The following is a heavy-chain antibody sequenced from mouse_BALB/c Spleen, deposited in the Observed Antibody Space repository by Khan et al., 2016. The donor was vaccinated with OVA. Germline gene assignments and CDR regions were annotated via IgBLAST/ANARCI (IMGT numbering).Heavy chain of an antibody. Sequence: QVQLKQSGPGLVAPSQSLSITCTVSGFSLTSYGVHWVRQTPGKGLEWLGIIWAGGSTNYNSALMSRLSISKENSKSQVFFKMNSLQTDDTAMYYCVRIYDNFVEYFDVWCVGTTVTVSS. V-gene: IGHV2-9*02. CDR3: VRIYDNFVEYFDV. CDR1: GFSLTSYG. J-gene: IGHJ1*01. D-gene: IGHD2-1*01. CDR2: IWAGGST.